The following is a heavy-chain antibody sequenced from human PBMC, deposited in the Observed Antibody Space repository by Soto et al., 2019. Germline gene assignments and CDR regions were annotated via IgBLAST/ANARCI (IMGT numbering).Heavy chain of an antibody. CDR1: GSTFRAYP. Sequence: QVQLVQSGAEVKKPGASVKVSCKASGSTFRAYPIYWVRQAPGERLECMGWINARKGNTRYTEKFEGRVTFTRDTSATTAYMEFSSLRSEDTAVYFCARDTDLTLVTTLDYWGQGTPVTVSS. D-gene: IGHD4-17*01. V-gene: IGHV1-3*01. J-gene: IGHJ4*02. CDR3: ARDTDLTLVTTLDY. CDR2: INARKGNT.